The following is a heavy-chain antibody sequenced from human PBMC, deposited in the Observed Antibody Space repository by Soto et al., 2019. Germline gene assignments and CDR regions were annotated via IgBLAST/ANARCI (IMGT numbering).Heavy chain of an antibody. CDR3: ARDHHRYSGYDYVDY. V-gene: IGHV3-11*05. CDR2: SSSSRSYT. Sequence: QVQLVDAGGGLVKPGGSLRLSCAASGFTFSDYDMSWIRQAPGKGREWVSYSSSSRSYTNYADSVKGRFTISRDNAKNSLYLQMTSLRAEDTAVYYCARDHHRYSGYDYVDYWGQRTLVTVSS. J-gene: IGHJ4*02. CDR1: GFTFSDYD. D-gene: IGHD5-12*01.